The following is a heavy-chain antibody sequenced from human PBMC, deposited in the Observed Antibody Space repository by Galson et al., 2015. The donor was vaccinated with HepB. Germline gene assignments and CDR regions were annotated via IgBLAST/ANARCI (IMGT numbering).Heavy chain of an antibody. Sequence: SVKVSCKASGYTFTSYAMHWVRQAPGQRLEWMGWINAGNGNTKYSQKFQGRVTITRDTSASTAYMELSSLRSEDTAVYYCARMGAVAGPTEYYFDYWGQGTLVTVSS. CDR3: ARMGAVAGPTEYYFDY. CDR2: INAGNGNT. CDR1: GYTFTSYA. V-gene: IGHV1-3*01. D-gene: IGHD6-19*01. J-gene: IGHJ4*02.